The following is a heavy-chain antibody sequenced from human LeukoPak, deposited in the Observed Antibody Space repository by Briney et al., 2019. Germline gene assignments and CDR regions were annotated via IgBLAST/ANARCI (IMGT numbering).Heavy chain of an antibody. CDR3: AREWVSSSSSYYYYGMDV. CDR1: GYTFTGYY. D-gene: IGHD6-6*01. V-gene: IGHV1-2*06. CDR2: INPNSGGT. Sequence: ASVKVSCKASGYTFTGYYMHWVRQAPGQGLEWMGRINPNSGGTNYAQKFQGRVTMTRDTSISTAYMELSRLRSDDTAVYYCAREWVSSSSSYYYYGMDVWGQGTTVTVSS. J-gene: IGHJ6*02.